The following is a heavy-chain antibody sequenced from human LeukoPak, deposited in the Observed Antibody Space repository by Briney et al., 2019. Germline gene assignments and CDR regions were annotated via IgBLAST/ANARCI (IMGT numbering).Heavy chain of an antibody. V-gene: IGHV4-4*07. J-gene: IGHJ3*02. D-gene: IGHD6-19*01. CDR3: AREGSSSGWRPFDI. Sequence: PSETLSLTCFVSGGSISTYYWSWIRQPAGKGLEWIGRIKNSGNTNYNPSLESRVTLSLDTSKNQFSLNLSSVTAADTAVYYCAREGSSSGWRPFDIWGQGTVVTVSS. CDR1: GGSISTYY. CDR2: IKNSGNT.